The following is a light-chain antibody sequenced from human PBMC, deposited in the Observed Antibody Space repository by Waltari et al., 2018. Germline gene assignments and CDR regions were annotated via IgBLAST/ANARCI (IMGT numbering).Light chain of an antibody. CDR3: SSYRSDNTLI. CDR2: DVS. V-gene: IGLV2-14*03. CDR1: SSDVGAFNY. J-gene: IGLJ2*01. Sequence: QSALTQPASVSGSPGQSLTIPCTGTSSDVGAFNYVFWYQQHPGKVPKLMIYDVSQRPSGISSRFSASKSGNAASLTISGLQFEDEADYYCSSYRSDNTLIFGGGTKLTVL.